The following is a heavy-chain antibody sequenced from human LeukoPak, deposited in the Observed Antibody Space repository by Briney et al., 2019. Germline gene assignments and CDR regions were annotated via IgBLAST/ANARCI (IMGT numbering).Heavy chain of an antibody. CDR2: IYNDGRT. J-gene: IGHJ4*02. V-gene: IGHV3-53*01. D-gene: IGHD3-10*01. CDR3: ARAMIYGSGSYYLFD. Sequence: PGGSLRLSCAASGFTVTSNYMSWVRQAPGKGLEWVSVIYNDGRTYYADSVKGRFTISRDNSKNTLYLQMNSLRAEDTAVYYCARAMIYGSGSYYLFDWGQGTLVTVSS. CDR1: GFTVTSNY.